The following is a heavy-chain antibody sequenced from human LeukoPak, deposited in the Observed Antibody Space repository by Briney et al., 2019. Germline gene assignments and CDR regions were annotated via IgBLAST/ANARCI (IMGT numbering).Heavy chain of an antibody. Sequence: SETLSLTCTVSGYSISSGYYWGWIRQPPGKGLEWIGSTYHSGSTSYNPSLKSRVTIPVDTSKNQFSLNLSSVTAADTAVYYCARQTVYCSSSSCYYYYYYMDVWGKGTTVTVSS. D-gene: IGHD2-2*01. CDR3: ARQTVYCSSSSCYYYYYYMDV. V-gene: IGHV4-38-2*02. CDR1: GYSISSGYY. J-gene: IGHJ6*03. CDR2: TYHSGST.